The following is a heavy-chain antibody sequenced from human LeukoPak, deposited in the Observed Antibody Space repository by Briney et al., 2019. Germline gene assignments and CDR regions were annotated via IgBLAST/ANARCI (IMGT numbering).Heavy chain of an antibody. J-gene: IGHJ3*02. V-gene: IGHV1-69*05. CDR2: IIPIFGTA. Sequence: SVKVTCKASGGTFSSYAISWVRQAPGQGLESMGRIIPIFGTANYAQKYQVRVTITTDESTSKAYMELSSLRSEDTSFFFQAEDGIRYFDWLPHDAFDIWGQGTMVTVSS. D-gene: IGHD3-9*01. CDR3: AEDGIRYFDWLPHDAFDI. CDR1: GGTFSSYA.